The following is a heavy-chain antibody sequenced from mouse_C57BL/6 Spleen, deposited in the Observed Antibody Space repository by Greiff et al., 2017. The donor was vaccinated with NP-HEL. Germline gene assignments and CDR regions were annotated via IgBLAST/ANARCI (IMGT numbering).Heavy chain of an antibody. V-gene: IGHV5-17*01. D-gene: IGHD1-1*01. Sequence: EVKLMESGGGLVKPGGSLKLSCAASGFTFSDYGMHWVRQAPEKGLEWVAYISSGSSTIYYADTVKGRFTISRDNAKNTLFLQMTSLRSEDTAMYYCAKPTYYYGSSYIDYYAMDYWGQGTSVTVSS. J-gene: IGHJ4*01. CDR1: GFTFSDYG. CDR3: AKPTYYYGSSYIDYYAMDY. CDR2: ISSGSSTI.